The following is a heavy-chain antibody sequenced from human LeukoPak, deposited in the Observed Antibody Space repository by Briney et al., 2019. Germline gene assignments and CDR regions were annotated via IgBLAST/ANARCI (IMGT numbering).Heavy chain of an antibody. J-gene: IGHJ4*02. D-gene: IGHD1-14*01. Sequence: PGGSLRLSCEVSGFTFDNNDMHWVRQTAGKGLEWVSAIGSAGYTYYADSVRGRFTITRDNARQSLYLQMNSLRVEDTAVYHCVRQPDSARYGFDYWGRGTQVTVSS. CDR2: IGSAGYT. V-gene: IGHV3-13*01. CDR1: GFTFDNND. CDR3: VRQPDSARYGFDY.